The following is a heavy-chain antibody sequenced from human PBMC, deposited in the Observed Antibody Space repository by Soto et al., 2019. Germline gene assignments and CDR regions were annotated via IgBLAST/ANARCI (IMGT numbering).Heavy chain of an antibody. Sequence: QVQLVQSGAEVKKPGASVKVPCKASGYPFTSYYVHWVRQAPGQGLEWMGFINTSDGSTSYPQKFQGRVTMTRDTSTSTVYMELSSLRSEDTAVYYCASEMYTNRGSPFDYWGERTLVTVSS. V-gene: IGHV1-46*01. CDR3: ASEMYTNRGSPFDY. J-gene: IGHJ4*02. CDR2: INTSDGST. CDR1: GYPFTSYY. D-gene: IGHD3-16*01.